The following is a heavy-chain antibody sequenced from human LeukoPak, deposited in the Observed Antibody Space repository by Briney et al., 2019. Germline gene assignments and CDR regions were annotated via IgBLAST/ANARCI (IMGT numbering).Heavy chain of an antibody. Sequence: SETLSLTCAVSGGSISSSNWWSWVRQPPGKGLEWIGYIYYSGSTYYNPSLKSRVTISVDTSKNQFSLKLSSVTAAGTAVYYCARDLGSNGNWFDPWGQGTLVTVSS. CDR2: IYYSGST. J-gene: IGHJ5*02. CDR1: GGSISSSNW. V-gene: IGHV4-4*02. CDR3: ARDLGSNGNWFDP. D-gene: IGHD2-8*01.